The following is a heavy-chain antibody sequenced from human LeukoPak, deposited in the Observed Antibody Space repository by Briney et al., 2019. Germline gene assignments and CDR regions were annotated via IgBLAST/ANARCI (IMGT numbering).Heavy chain of an antibody. D-gene: IGHD3-22*01. Sequence: GGPLRLSCAASGFTFSSYEMNWVRQAPGKGLEWVSYISSSGSTIYYADSVKGRFTISRDNAKNSLYLQMNSLRAEDTAVYYRAREVRTYYYDSSGLFDYWGQGTLVTVSS. V-gene: IGHV3-48*03. CDR1: GFTFSSYE. CDR2: ISSSGSTI. CDR3: AREVRTYYYDSSGLFDY. J-gene: IGHJ4*02.